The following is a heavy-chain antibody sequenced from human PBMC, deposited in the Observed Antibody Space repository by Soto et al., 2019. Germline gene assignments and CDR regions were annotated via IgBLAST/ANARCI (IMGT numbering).Heavy chain of an antibody. CDR3: ARHGGHYFDY. J-gene: IGHJ4*02. CDR2: IGHGGGT. Sequence: SETLSLTCAVYGGSFSVYYWSWIRQPLGKGLEWIGEIGHGGGTIYNPSLETRVTIAEDSSKNQFSLKVNSVTAADTAVYYCARHGGHYFDYWGQGAPVTV. V-gene: IGHV4-34*01. CDR1: GGSFSVYY. D-gene: IGHD3-16*01.